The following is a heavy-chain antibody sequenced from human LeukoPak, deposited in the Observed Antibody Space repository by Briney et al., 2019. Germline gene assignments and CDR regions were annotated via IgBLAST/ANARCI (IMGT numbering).Heavy chain of an antibody. CDR2: IRYDGSNK. CDR1: GFTFSSYG. Sequence: GGSLRLSCAASGFTFSSYGMHWVRQAPGKGLEWVAFIRYDGSNKYYADSVKGRFTISRDNSKNTLYLQMNSLRAEDTAVYYCAKGTRVVPAALFMDVWGKGTTVTVSS. V-gene: IGHV3-30*02. J-gene: IGHJ6*03. CDR3: AKGTRVVPAALFMDV. D-gene: IGHD2-2*01.